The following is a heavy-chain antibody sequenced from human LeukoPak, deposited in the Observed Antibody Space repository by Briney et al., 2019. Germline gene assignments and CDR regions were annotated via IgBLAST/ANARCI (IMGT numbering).Heavy chain of an antibody. CDR2: FSSSSAKI. Sequence: GGSLRLSCAASEFTFARYAMNWVRQAPGKGLGWVSYFSSSSAKIDYAESVKGRFTISRDNSKNSLYLQMDSLRAEDTAVYYCARDPSYASSWYHYMDVWGKGTTVTVSS. D-gene: IGHD6-13*01. V-gene: IGHV3-48*04. CDR3: ARDPSYASSWYHYMDV. J-gene: IGHJ6*03. CDR1: EFTFARYA.